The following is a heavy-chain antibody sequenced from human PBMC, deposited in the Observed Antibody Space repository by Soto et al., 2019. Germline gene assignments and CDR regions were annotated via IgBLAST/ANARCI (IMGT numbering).Heavy chain of an antibody. CDR2: ISYDGSNK. V-gene: IGHV3-30-3*01. CDR3: ARARWDIVVVPATDAFDI. CDR1: GFTLSSYA. D-gene: IGHD2-2*01. Sequence: GGSLRLSCAASGFTLSSYAMHWVRQAPGKGLEWVAVISYDGSNKYYADSVKGRFTISRDNSKNTLYLQMNSLRAEDTAVYYCARARWDIVVVPATDAFDIWGQGTMVTVS. J-gene: IGHJ3*02.